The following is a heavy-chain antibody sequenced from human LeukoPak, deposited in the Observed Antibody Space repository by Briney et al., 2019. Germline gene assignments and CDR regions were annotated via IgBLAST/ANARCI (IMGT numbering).Heavy chain of an antibody. D-gene: IGHD6-25*01. Sequence: GESLKISCKISGYRLTNNWIGWVRQVPGKGLEWMGLIYPGDSDTRYSPSFQGQVTFSADKSISTAYLQWTSLKASDTAMYYCARGGERVAADYWGQGTLVTVSS. J-gene: IGHJ4*02. V-gene: IGHV5-51*01. CDR3: ARGGERVAADY. CDR2: IYPGDSDT. CDR1: GYRLTNNW.